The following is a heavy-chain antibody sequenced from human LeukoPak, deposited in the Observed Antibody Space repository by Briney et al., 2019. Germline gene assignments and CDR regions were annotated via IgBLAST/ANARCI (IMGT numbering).Heavy chain of an antibody. CDR1: GGSISSGGYY. CDR2: IYYSGST. D-gene: IGHD1-1*01. CDR3: AIDQGGTGKLDY. V-gene: IGHV4-31*03. J-gene: IGHJ4*02. Sequence: SETLSLTCTVSGGSISSGGYYWSWIRQHPGKGLEWIGYIYYSGSTYYNPSLKSRVTISVDTSKNQFSLKLSSVTAADTAVYYCAIDQGGTGKLDYWGQGTLVTVSS.